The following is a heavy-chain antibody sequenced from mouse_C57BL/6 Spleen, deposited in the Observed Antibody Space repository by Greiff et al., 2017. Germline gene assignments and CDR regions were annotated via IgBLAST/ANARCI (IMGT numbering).Heavy chain of an antibody. V-gene: IGHV3-6*01. CDR1: GYSITSGYY. Sequence: EVKLQESGPGLVKPSQSLSLTCSVTGYSITSGYYWNWIRQFPGNKLEWMGYISYDGSNNYNPSLKNRISITRDTSKNQFFLKLNSVTTEDTATYYCARDDYYGYDMDSMDYWGQGTSVTVSS. J-gene: IGHJ4*01. D-gene: IGHD2-2*01. CDR3: ARDDYYGYDMDSMDY. CDR2: ISYDGSN.